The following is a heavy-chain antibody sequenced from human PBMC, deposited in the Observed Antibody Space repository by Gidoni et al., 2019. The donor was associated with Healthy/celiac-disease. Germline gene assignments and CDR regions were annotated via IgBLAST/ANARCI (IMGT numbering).Heavy chain of an antibody. CDR2: INHSGRT. CDR1: GGSFSGYY. CDR3: ARKPPRGYCSSTSCGRDAFDI. V-gene: IGHV4-34*01. Sequence: QVQLQQWGAGLLKPSETLSLTCAVCGGSFSGYYWSWIRQPPGKGLEWIGEINHSGRTNYNPSLKSRVTISVDTSKNQFSLKLSSLTAADTAVYYCARKPPRGYCSSTSCGRDAFDIWGQGTMVTVSS. D-gene: IGHD2-2*01. J-gene: IGHJ3*02.